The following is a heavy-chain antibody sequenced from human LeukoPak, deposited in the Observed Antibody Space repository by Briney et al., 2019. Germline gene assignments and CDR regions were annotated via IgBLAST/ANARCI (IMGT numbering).Heavy chain of an antibody. CDR1: GYNSTNYW. CDR2: ISPGDSDT. D-gene: IGHD5-18*01. V-gene: IGHV5-51*01. CDR3: ARRGDSYGRFDY. Sequence: GESLTLSCNASGYNSTNYWNGWVRQMHGQGQEWIGIISPGDSDTRYSPSFQGQVTISADKSICTAYSQWRSLKASDTAMYYCARRGDSYGRFDYWGQGILVTVSS. J-gene: IGHJ4*02.